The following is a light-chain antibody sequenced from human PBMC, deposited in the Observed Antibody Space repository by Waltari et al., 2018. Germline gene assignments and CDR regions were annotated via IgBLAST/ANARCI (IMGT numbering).Light chain of an antibody. Sequence: DIPMAQSPSSLSAFVGDRVTITCRASQNIYSYLNWYQQRPGSAPKLLIYAASTLQSGVPARFSGSGSRTVFTLTISSLQPEDFATYYCQQSYSTPPMYTFGQGTKLEI. J-gene: IGKJ2*01. CDR2: AAS. CDR1: QNIYSY. V-gene: IGKV1-39*01. CDR3: QQSYSTPPMYT.